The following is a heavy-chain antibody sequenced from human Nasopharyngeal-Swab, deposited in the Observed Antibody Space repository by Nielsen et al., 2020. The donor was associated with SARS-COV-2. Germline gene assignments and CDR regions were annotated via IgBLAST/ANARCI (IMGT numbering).Heavy chain of an antibody. CDR2: INTGGSPT. CDR1: GYTFRDYL. Sequence: GGSLRLPCAASGYTFRDYLMSWIRQAPGKGLEWISYINTGGSPTFYPDSVRGRFTISRDNANNALYLQMNSLRADDTALYYCARYSKAWSTGKYDIADGGQGILVTVSS. V-gene: IGHV3-11*01. CDR3: ARYSKAWSTGKYDIAD. D-gene: IGHD6-13*01. J-gene: IGHJ4*02.